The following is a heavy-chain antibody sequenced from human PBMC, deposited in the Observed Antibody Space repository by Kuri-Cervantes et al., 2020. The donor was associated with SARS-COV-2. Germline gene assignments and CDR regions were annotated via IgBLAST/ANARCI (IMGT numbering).Heavy chain of an antibody. CDR1: GFTFSSYA. J-gene: IGHJ4*02. Sequence: LSLTCAASGFTFSSYAMHWVRQAPGKGPEWVAVISYDGSNKYYADSVKGRFTISRDNSKNTLYLQMNSLRAEDTVVYYCARDMSIAAAGTDYWGQGTLVTVSS. D-gene: IGHD6-13*01. CDR2: ISYDGSNK. V-gene: IGHV3-30-3*01. CDR3: ARDMSIAAAGTDY.